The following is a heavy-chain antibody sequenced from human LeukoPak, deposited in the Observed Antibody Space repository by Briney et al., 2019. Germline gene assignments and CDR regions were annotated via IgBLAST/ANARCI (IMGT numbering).Heavy chain of an antibody. D-gene: IGHD5-12*01. CDR1: GFTFSSYA. Sequence: PGRSLRLSCAASGFTFSSYAMHWVRQAPGKGLEWVAVISYDGSNKYYADSVKGRFTISSDNSKNTLYLQMNSLRAEDTAVYYCARGVATIGTFWNYWGQGTLVTVSS. CDR2: ISYDGSNK. V-gene: IGHV3-30*04. CDR3: ARGVATIGTFWNY. J-gene: IGHJ4*02.